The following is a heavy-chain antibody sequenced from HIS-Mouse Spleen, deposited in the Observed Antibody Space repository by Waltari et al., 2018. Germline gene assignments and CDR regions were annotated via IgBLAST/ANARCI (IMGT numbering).Heavy chain of an antibody. CDR1: GGSISRSIYY. CDR3: AREIPYSSSWYDWYFDL. J-gene: IGHJ2*01. CDR2: IYYSGST. D-gene: IGHD6-13*01. Sequence: QLQLQESGPGRVKPSETLSLTCTVSGGSISRSIYYWGWIRQPPGKGLEWIGSIYYSGSTYYNPSLKRRVTISVDTSKNQFSLKLSSVTAADTAVYYCAREIPYSSSWYDWYFDLWGRGTLVTVSS. V-gene: IGHV4-39*07.